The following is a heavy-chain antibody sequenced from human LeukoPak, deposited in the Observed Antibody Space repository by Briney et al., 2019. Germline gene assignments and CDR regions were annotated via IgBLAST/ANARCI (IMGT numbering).Heavy chain of an antibody. J-gene: IGHJ3*02. CDR2: IYYSGST. V-gene: IGHV4-59*01. CDR3: AREGTAGTAFDI. D-gene: IGHD6-13*01. CDR1: GGSISSYY. Sequence: KTSETLSLTCTVSGGSISSYYWSWIRQPPGKGLEWIGYIYYSGSTNYNPSLKSRVTISVDTSKNQFPLKLSSVTAADTAVYYCAREGTAGTAFDIWGQGTMVTVSS.